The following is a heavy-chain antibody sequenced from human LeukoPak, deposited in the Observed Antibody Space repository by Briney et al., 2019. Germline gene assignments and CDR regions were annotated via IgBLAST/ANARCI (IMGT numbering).Heavy chain of an antibody. CDR2: IRGSGGST. D-gene: IGHD1-26*01. V-gene: IGHV3-23*01. CDR3: ARDPYSGSYGDSYYYYMDV. J-gene: IGHJ6*03. Sequence: GGSLRLSCAASGFTFSSYAMSWVRQAPGKGLEWVSAIRGSGGSTYYADSVKGRFTISRDNSKNTLYLQMNSLRVEDTAVYYCARDPYSGSYGDSYYYYMDVWGKGTTVTVSS. CDR1: GFTFSSYA.